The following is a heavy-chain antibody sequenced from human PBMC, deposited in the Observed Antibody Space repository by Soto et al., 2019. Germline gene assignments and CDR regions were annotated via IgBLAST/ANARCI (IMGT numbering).Heavy chain of an antibody. D-gene: IGHD6-6*01. Sequence: PSQTLSLTCAVSGDSVSSNSAAWNWIRQSPSRDLEWLGRTYYRSKWYSDYAGSVKSRITINADTSKNQFSLHLNSVTPQDTAVYYCARGPSPLAYWGRGTVVTVSS. CDR2: TYYRSKWYS. CDR1: GDSVSSNSAA. CDR3: ARGPSPLAY. J-gene: IGHJ4*02. V-gene: IGHV6-1*01.